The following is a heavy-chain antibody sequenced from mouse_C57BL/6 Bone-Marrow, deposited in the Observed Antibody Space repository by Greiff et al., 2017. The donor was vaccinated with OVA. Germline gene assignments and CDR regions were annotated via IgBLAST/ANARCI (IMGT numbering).Heavy chain of an antibody. V-gene: IGHV2-5*01. J-gene: IGHJ3*01. Sequence: QVQLKESGPGLVQPSQSLSITCTVSGFSLTSYGVHWVRQSPGKGLEWLGVIWRGGSTDYNAAFMSRLSITKDNSQSQVFFKMNSLQADDTAIYYGAKTYYYGSGEFWAYWGQGTLVTVSA. CDR2: IWRGGST. CDR3: AKTYYYGSGEFWAY. D-gene: IGHD1-1*01. CDR1: GFSLTSYG.